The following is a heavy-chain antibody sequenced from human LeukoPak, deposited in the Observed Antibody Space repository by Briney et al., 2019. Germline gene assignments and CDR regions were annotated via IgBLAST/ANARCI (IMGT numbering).Heavy chain of an antibody. CDR3: ARAGPAAIVGVDY. V-gene: IGHV3-30*04. CDR1: GFTFSSYA. J-gene: IGHJ4*02. CDR2: ISYDGSNK. Sequence: GRSRRLSCAASGFTFSSYAMHWVRQAPGKGLEWVAVISYDGSNKYYADSVKGRFTISRDNSKNTLYLQMNSLRAEDTAVYYCARAGPAAIVGVDYWGQGTLVTVSS. D-gene: IGHD2-2*01.